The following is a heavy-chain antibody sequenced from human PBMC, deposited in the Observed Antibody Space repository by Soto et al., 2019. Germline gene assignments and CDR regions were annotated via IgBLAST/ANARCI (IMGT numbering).Heavy chain of an antibody. CDR3: ARPLQQLVPSTMRYGMDV. V-gene: IGHV3-21*01. Sequence: GGSLRLSCAASGFTFSRYSMNWVRQAPGKGPEWVSSISSSSSYIYYADSVKGRFTISRDNAKNSLYLQMNSLRAEDTAVYYCARPLQQLVPSTMRYGMDVWGQGTTVTVSS. CDR2: ISSSSSYI. J-gene: IGHJ6*02. CDR1: GFTFSRYS. D-gene: IGHD6-13*01.